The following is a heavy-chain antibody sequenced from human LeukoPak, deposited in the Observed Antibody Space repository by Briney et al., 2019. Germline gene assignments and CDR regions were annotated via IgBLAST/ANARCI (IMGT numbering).Heavy chain of an antibody. CDR1: GFTFSSYA. J-gene: IGHJ4*02. V-gene: IGHV3-23*01. Sequence: GGSLRLSCAASGFTFSSYAMSWVRQGPGKGLEWVSAISGSGGSTYYADSVKGRFTISRDNSKNTLYLQMNSLRAEDTAVYYCSRNYDILTGYYNPHTPFDYWGQGTLVTVSS. CDR3: SRNYDILTGYYNPHTPFDY. CDR2: ISGSGGST. D-gene: IGHD3-9*01.